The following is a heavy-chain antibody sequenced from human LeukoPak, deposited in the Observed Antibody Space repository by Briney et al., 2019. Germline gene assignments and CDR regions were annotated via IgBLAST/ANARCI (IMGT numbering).Heavy chain of an antibody. Sequence: GGSLRLSCAASGFTFSSYWISWVRQAPGKGLEWVANIKKDGSEKYYVDSVKGRFTISRDNAKNSLYLQMNSLRAEDTAVYCCARGSGFDPWGQGTLVTVSS. CDR1: GFTFSSYW. CDR3: ARGSGFDP. J-gene: IGHJ5*02. V-gene: IGHV3-7*01. D-gene: IGHD2-15*01. CDR2: IKKDGSEK.